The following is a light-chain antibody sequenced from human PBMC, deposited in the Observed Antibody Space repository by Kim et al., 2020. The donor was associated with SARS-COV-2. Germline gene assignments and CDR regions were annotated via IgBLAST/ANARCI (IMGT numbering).Light chain of an antibody. CDR2: SSS. V-gene: IGLV1-47*02. CDR1: SSNTGNNY. J-gene: IGLJ3*02. Sequence: QSVLTQPPSASGTPGQRVTISCSGSSSNTGNNYVYWYQHLPGAAPKLLIFSSSQRPSGVPGRFSGSKSGTSASLAISGLRSEDEADYYCAAWDDSLSGWVFGGGTQLTVL. CDR3: AAWDDSLSGWV.